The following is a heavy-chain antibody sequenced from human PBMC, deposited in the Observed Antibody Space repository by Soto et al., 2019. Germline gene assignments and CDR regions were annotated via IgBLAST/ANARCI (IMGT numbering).Heavy chain of an antibody. Sequence: SETLSLTCTVSGGSVSSGSYYWSWIRQPPGKGLEWIGYTYYSGSTNYNPSLKSRVTISVDTSKNQFSLKLSSVTAADTAVYYCARDSSAANDAFDIWGQGTMVTVSS. CDR2: TYYSGST. CDR3: ARDSSAANDAFDI. V-gene: IGHV4-61*01. J-gene: IGHJ3*02. D-gene: IGHD6-25*01. CDR1: GGSVSSGSYY.